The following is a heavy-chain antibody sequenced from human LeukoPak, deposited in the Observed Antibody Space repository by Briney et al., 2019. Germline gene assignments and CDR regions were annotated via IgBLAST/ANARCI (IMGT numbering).Heavy chain of an antibody. CDR1: GGTFSSYA. V-gene: IGHV1-69*05. CDR2: IIPIFGTA. Sequence: SVKVSCKASGGTFSSYAISWVRQAPGQGLEWMGGIIPIFGTANYAQKFQGRVTITTDESTSTAYMELSSLRSEDTAVYYCARERNDYVWGSYRPLDYWGQGTLVTVSS. D-gene: IGHD3-16*02. CDR3: ARERNDYVWGSYRPLDY. J-gene: IGHJ4*02.